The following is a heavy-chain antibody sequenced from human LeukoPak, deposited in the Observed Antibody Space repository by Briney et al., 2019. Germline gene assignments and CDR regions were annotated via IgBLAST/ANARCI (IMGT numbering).Heavy chain of an antibody. J-gene: IGHJ4*02. V-gene: IGHV4-59*01. Sequence: NSSETLSLTCTVSGRSINGYYWSWIRQPPGMGPEWLGYIYFSGSTNYNPSLKSRVTISLDTSENQLSLRLSSVTAADSAVYYCASSKAVAGTPFDSWGPGTLVTVSS. D-gene: IGHD6-19*01. CDR1: GRSINGYY. CDR3: ASSKAVAGTPFDS. CDR2: IYFSGST.